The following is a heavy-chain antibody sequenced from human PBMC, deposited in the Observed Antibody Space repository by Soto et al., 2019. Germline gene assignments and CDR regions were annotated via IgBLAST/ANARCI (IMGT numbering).Heavy chain of an antibody. V-gene: IGHV1-69*12. CDR1: GGTFSSNA. J-gene: IGHJ6*02. D-gene: IGHD2-15*01. Sequence: QVQLVQSGAEVKKPGSSVKVSCKASGGTFSSNAISWVRQAPGQGLEWMGGIIPIFGTANYAQMFKGRVTITADESTSTAYRGLSRLRSEDPAVYYCARHPGGRGYYYGMDVWGQGTTVTVSS. CDR2: IIPIFGTA. CDR3: ARHPGGRGYYYGMDV.